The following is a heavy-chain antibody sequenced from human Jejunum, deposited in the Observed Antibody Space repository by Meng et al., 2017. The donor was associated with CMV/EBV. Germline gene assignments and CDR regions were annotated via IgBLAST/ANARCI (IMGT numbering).Heavy chain of an antibody. CDR2: ISGSGDST. Sequence: SSYTMSWVRKAPGKGLEWVSAISGSGDSTYYADAVKGRFTISRDNSKNTLYVQMSSLRVEDSAVYYCAKDNGEVEWHTYYHYGLDVWGQGTTVTVSS. CDR3: AKDNGEVEWHTYYHYGLDV. V-gene: IGHV3-23*01. CDR1: SSYT. J-gene: IGHJ6*02. D-gene: IGHD1-26*01.